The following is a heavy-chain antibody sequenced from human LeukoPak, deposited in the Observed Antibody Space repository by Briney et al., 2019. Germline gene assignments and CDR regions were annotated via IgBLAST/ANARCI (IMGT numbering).Heavy chain of an antibody. J-gene: IGHJ4*02. D-gene: IGHD3-22*01. Sequence: PGGSLRLSCAASGFTFSSYAMHWIRQAPGKGLEWVAVISYDGSNKYYADSVKGRFTISRDNSKNTLYLQMNSLRAEDTAVYYCARELRAYDSSGYGHWGQGTLVTVSS. CDR2: ISYDGSNK. CDR3: ARELRAYDSSGYGH. V-gene: IGHV3-30-3*01. CDR1: GFTFSSYA.